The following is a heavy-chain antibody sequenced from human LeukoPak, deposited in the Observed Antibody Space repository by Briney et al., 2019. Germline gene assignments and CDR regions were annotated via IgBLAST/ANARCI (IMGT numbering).Heavy chain of an antibody. CDR1: GGSISSGDYY. D-gene: IGHD3-22*01. CDR2: IYYSGST. J-gene: IGHJ6*02. Sequence: PSETLSLTCTVSGGSISSGDYYWRWIRQPPGKGLEWIGYIYYSGSTYYNPSLESRVTISVDTSKNQFSLKLSSVTAADTAVYYCARDYYYYDSSGYYSTYYYGMDVWGQGTTVTVSS. CDR3: ARDYYYYDSSGYYSTYYYGMDV. V-gene: IGHV4-30-4*01.